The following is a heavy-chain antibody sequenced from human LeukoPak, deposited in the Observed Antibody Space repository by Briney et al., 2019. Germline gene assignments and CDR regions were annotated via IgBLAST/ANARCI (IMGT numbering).Heavy chain of an antibody. Sequence: AGSLRLSCAASGFTFRNNWMHWVRQVPGKGLVWVSRINTDGRSTGYTDSVKGRFTISRDNAENTLYLQMNSLRAEDTAVYYCARGKGGSGYSIDYWGQGTLVSASS. CDR2: INTDGRST. D-gene: IGHD3-3*01. V-gene: IGHV3-74*01. J-gene: IGHJ4*02. CDR3: ARGKGGSGYSIDY. CDR1: GFTFRNNW.